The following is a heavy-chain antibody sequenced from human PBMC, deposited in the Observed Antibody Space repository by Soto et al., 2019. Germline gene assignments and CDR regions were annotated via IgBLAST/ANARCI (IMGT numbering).Heavy chain of an antibody. D-gene: IGHD2-2*01. J-gene: IGHJ6*02. CDR1: GDSVSSNSAA. Sequence: PSQTLSLTCALSGDSVSSNSAAWNWIRQSPSRGLEWLGRTYYRSKWYNDYAVSVKSRITINPDTSKNQFSLQLNSVTPEDTAVYYCASMMNQLLFEHGMDVWGQGTTVTVSS. CDR3: ASMMNQLLFEHGMDV. V-gene: IGHV6-1*01. CDR2: TYYRSKWYN.